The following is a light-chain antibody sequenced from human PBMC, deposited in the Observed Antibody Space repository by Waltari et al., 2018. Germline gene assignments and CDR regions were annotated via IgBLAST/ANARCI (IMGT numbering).Light chain of an antibody. CDR2: DVS. V-gene: IGLV2-14*03. J-gene: IGLJ2*01. CDR1: SSDVGTYNY. Sequence: QSALTQPASVSGSPGQSLTIPCTGTSSDVGTYNYVSWYQQHPGKAPKLMIFDVSIRPSGVSNRFSGSKSGNTASLTISGLQAEDEADYYCSSYISSSTLELFGGGTSLTVL. CDR3: SSYISSSTLEL.